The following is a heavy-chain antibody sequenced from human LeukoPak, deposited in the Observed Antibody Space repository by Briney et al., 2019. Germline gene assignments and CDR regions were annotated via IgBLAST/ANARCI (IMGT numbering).Heavy chain of an antibody. CDR2: INAGNGNT. CDR3: ARVLTGSGYSYGTPLWLVDYGMDV. V-gene: IGHV1-3*01. D-gene: IGHD5-18*01. Sequence: ASVKVSCKASGYTFTSYAMHWVRQAPGQRLEWMGWINAGNGNTKYSQKFQGRVTITRDTSASTAYMELSSLRSEDTAVYYCARVLTGSGYSYGTPLWLVDYGMDVWGQGTTVTVSS. CDR1: GYTFTSYA. J-gene: IGHJ6*02.